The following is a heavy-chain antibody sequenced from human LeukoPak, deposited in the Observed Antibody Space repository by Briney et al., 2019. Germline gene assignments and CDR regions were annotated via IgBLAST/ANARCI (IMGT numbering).Heavy chain of an antibody. V-gene: IGHV4-39*07. CDR1: GGSISSYY. CDR3: ARGPGGSGSYRPFDY. D-gene: IGHD3-10*01. Sequence: SETLSLTCTVSGGSISSYYWGWIRQPPGKGLEWIGSIYYSGSTYYNPSLKSRVTISVDTSKNQFSLKLSSVTAADTAVYYCARGPGGSGSYRPFDYWGQGTLVTVSS. J-gene: IGHJ4*02. CDR2: IYYSGST.